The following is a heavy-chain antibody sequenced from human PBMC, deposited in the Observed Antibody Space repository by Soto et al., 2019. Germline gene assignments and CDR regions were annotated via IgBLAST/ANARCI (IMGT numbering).Heavy chain of an antibody. V-gene: IGHV4-59*01. Sequence: SETLCVTCTVDSISTFYWSWIRQPPGKGLEWIGYIYYLGRTNYNSSLKSRITMSIDTSKNQFSLKLSSVTAADTAIYYCARDPVGVTHFDYWGQGAPVTVSS. CDR2: IYYLGRT. J-gene: IGHJ4*02. CDR1: SISTFY. D-gene: IGHD1-26*01. CDR3: ARDPVGVTHFDY.